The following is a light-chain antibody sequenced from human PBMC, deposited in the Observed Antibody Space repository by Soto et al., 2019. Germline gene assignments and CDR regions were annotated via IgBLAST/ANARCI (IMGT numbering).Light chain of an antibody. CDR3: QSHDSSLSGSV. V-gene: IGLV1-40*01. J-gene: IGLJ1*01. CDR1: SSNIGADYD. Sequence: QSVLTQPPSVSGAPGQRVTTSCTGSSSNIGADYDVHWYQQIPGTAPKFLIYGNNNRPSGVPDRFSGSKSGTSASLAITGLQAEDEADYYCQSHDSSLSGSVFGTGTKVTVL. CDR2: GNN.